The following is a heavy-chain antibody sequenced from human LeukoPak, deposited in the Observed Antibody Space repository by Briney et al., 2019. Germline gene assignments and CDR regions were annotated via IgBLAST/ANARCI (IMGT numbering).Heavy chain of an antibody. Sequence: SKTLSLTCSVSGGSISSRSYSWGWIRQTPGKGLEWIGNIDYSGTTYYTPSLKSRITFSVDTSKNQFSLRLSSVTAADTAVYYCARDDLRSDWFDPWGQGTLVIVSS. V-gene: IGHV4-39*07. CDR3: ARDDLRSDWFDP. J-gene: IGHJ5*02. CDR1: GGSISSRSYS. CDR2: IDYSGTT.